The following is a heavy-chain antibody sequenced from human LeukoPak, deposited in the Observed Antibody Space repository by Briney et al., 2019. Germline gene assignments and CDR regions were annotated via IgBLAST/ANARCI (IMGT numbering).Heavy chain of an antibody. CDR3: TTYSSDSSGYYQFDY. CDR2: VKSKTDGGTT. J-gene: IGHJ4*02. CDR1: GFTFSNVW. V-gene: IGHV3-15*01. Sequence: GGSLRLSCAASGFTFSNVWMAWVRQAPGKGLEWIARVKSKTDGGTTDYAAPVKGRFTISRDDSKNTLYLQMNSQKTEDTAVYYCTTYSSDSSGYYQFDYWGQGTLVTVSS. D-gene: IGHD3-22*01.